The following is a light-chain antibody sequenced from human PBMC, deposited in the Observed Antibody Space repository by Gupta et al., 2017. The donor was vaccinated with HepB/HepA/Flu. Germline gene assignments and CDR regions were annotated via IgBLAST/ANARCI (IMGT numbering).Light chain of an antibody. CDR3: CSYAGSSTFHYV. V-gene: IGLV2-23*02. CDR2: EVS. J-gene: IGLJ1*01. CDR1: SSDVGSYNL. Sequence: QSALTQPASVSGSPGQSITISCTGTSSDVGSYNLVSWYQQHPGKAPKLMIYEVSKRPSGVSNRFSGSKSSNTASLTISGLQAEDEADYYCCSYAGSSTFHYVFGTGTKATVL.